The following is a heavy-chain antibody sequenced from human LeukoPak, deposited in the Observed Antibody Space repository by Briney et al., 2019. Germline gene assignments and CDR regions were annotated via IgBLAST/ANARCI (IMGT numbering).Heavy chain of an antibody. D-gene: IGHD6-19*01. CDR1: GFTVSNNY. J-gene: IGHJ4*02. CDR3: ARDSDGWSNFDY. Sequence: PGGSLRLSCAASGFTVSNNYMSWVRQAPGKGREWVSVIYTGGTTYYADSVKGRFTISRDNSRNTLSLQMNSLRAEDTAVYYCARDSDGWSNFDYWGQGTLVTVSS. V-gene: IGHV3-53*01. CDR2: IYTGGTT.